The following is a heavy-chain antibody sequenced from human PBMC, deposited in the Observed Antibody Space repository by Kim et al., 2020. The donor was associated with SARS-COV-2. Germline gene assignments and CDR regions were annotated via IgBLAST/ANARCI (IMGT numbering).Heavy chain of an antibody. CDR2: IYPGDSDT. CDR3: ARCYGYSSGWYRNYYYGMDV. CDR1: GYSFTSYW. J-gene: IGHJ6*02. D-gene: IGHD6-19*01. V-gene: IGHV5-51*01. Sequence: GESLKISCKGSGYSFTSYWIGWVRQMPGKGLEWMGIIYPGDSDTRYSPSFQGQVTISADKSISTAYLQWSSLKASDTAMYYCARCYGYSSGWYRNYYYGMDVWGQGTTVTVSS.